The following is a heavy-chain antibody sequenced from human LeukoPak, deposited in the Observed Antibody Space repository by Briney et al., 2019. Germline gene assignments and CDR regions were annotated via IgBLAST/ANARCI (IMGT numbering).Heavy chain of an antibody. J-gene: IGHJ4*02. CDR2: IKQDGSEK. V-gene: IGHV3-7*01. CDR3: ARNVGY. Sequence: GGSLRLSCAASGFTFSSYSMNWVRQAPGKGLEWVANIKQDGSEKYYVDSVKGRFTISRDNAKNSLYLQMNSLRAEDTAVYYCARNVGYWGQGTLVTVSS. CDR1: GFTFSSYS.